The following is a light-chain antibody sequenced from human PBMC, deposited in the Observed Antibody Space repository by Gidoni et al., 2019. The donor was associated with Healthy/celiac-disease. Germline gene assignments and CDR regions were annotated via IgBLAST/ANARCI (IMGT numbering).Light chain of an antibody. V-gene: IGKV1-33*01. J-gene: IGKJ4*01. CDR3: QQYDKLGAV. CDR2: DAS. Sequence: DIQMTQSPSSLSASVGDRVTITCQASQDISNYLNWYQQKPGKAPKLLIYDASNLETGVPSRFSGSGSGTDFTFTISSLQPEDIATYYCQQYDKLGAVFGGGTKVEIK. CDR1: QDISNY.